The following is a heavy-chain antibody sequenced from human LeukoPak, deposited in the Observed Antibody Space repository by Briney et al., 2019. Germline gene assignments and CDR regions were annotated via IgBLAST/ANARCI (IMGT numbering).Heavy chain of an antibody. D-gene: IGHD5-24*01. CDR2: INSDGSST. CDR1: GFTFSSYW. Sequence: TGGSLRLSCAASGFTFSSYWMHWVRQAPGKGLVWVSRINSDGSSTSYADSVKGRFTISRDNAKNTLYLQMNSLRAEDMAVYYCARSMVTIPIPGGYWGQGTLVTVSS. J-gene: IGHJ4*02. CDR3: ARSMVTIPIPGGY. V-gene: IGHV3-74*01.